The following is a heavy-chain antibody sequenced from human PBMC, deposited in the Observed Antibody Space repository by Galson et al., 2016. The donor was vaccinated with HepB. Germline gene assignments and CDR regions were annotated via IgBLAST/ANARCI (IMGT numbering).Heavy chain of an antibody. CDR2: IFSGGTT. Sequence: SLRLSCAASGFIVSSTYMSWVRQAPGKGLGSVSVIFSGGTTFYADSVMGRFTISRDNSRNTLFLQMSSLRVEDTAVYYCARDSGYNEHGGFDNWGQGTLVTVSS. V-gene: IGHV3-66*02. CDR1: GFIVSSTY. J-gene: IGHJ4*02. CDR3: ARDSGYNEHGGFDN. D-gene: IGHD6-25*01.